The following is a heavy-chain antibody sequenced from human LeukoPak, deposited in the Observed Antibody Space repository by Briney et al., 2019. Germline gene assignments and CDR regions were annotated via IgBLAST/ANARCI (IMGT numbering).Heavy chain of an antibody. V-gene: IGHV1-8*03. CDR2: MNPNSGNT. D-gene: IGHD1-26*01. J-gene: IGHJ4*02. Sequence: ASVKVSCKASGYTFTSYDINWVRQATGQGLERMGWMNPNSGNTGYAQKFQGRVTITRNTSISTAYVELSSLRSEDTAVYYCARISSRGYSGSYYLGYWGQGTLVTVSS. CDR1: GYTFTSYD. CDR3: ARISSRGYSGSYYLGY.